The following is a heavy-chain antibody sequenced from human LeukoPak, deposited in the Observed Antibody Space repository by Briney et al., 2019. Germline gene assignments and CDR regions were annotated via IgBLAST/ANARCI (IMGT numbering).Heavy chain of an antibody. J-gene: IGHJ4*02. V-gene: IGHV3-7*05. CDR2: INQDGSEI. CDR3: ARDLSHNSGRNYFDY. Sequence: GGSLRLSCAASGFTFSNYWMSWGRQAPGKGLEWVAKINQDGSEIYYVDSVKGRFTISRDNAKSSLYLQVNSLRAEDTAVYYCARDLSHNSGRNYFDYWGQANLATVSS. D-gene: IGHD6-19*01. CDR1: GFTFSNYW.